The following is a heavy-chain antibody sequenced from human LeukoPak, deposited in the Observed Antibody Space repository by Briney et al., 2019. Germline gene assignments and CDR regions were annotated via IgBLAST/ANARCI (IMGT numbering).Heavy chain of an antibody. CDR2: IRYDGSNK. D-gene: IGHD3-22*01. V-gene: IGHV3-33*08. J-gene: IGHJ4*02. Sequence: GGSLRLSCAASGFTFSSYGMHWVRQAPGKGLEWVAVIRYDGSNKYYADSVKGRFTISRDNSKNTLYLQMNSLRAEDTAVYYCARDRYYYDSSGYYNYANREYYFDYWGQGTLVTVSS. CDR1: GFTFSSYG. CDR3: ARDRYYYDSSGYYNYANREYYFDY.